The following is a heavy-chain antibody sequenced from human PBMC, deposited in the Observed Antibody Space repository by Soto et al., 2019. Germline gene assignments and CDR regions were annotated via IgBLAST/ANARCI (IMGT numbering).Heavy chain of an antibody. V-gene: IGHV1-8*01. D-gene: IGHD3-10*01. J-gene: IGHJ6*02. CDR1: GYTFTSYD. Sequence: QVQLVQSGAEVKKPGASVKVSCKASGYTFTSYDINWVRQATGQGLEWMGWMNPNSGNTGYAQKFQGRVTMTRNTSISTAYMELSSLRSEDTDVYYCERDRAELCFGELLNGMDVWGQGTTVTVSS. CDR2: MNPNSGNT. CDR3: ERDRAELCFGELLNGMDV.